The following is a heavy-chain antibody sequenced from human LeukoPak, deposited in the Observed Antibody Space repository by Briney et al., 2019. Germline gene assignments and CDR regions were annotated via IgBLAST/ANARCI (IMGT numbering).Heavy chain of an antibody. CDR3: AASSGGFYS. CDR1: GDSVSSNSAA. CDR2: TYYRSRWFN. Sequence: SQTLSLTCAISGDSVSSNSAAWNWVRQSPSRGLEWLGRTYYRSRWFNDYAVSVQSRIVITADTSKNQFSLQLASVTPEDTAVYYRAASSGGFYSWGQGTLVTVSS. J-gene: IGHJ4*02. V-gene: IGHV6-1*01. D-gene: IGHD2-15*01.